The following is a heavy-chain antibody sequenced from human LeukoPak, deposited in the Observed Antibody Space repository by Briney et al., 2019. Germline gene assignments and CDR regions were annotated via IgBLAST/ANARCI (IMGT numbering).Heavy chain of an antibody. Sequence: GGSLRLSCAASGFTFSSYGMSWVRQAPGKGLEWVSGISGSGGTTYYADSAKGGFTISRDNSKNTLYLQMNGLRAEDTAVYYCATSGSYNYWGQGTLVTVSS. J-gene: IGHJ4*02. CDR2: ISGSGGTT. D-gene: IGHD1-26*01. CDR3: ATSGSYNY. V-gene: IGHV3-23*01. CDR1: GFTFSSYG.